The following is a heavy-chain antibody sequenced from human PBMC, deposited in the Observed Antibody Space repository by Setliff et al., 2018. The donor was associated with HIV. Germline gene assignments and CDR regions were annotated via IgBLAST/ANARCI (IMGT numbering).Heavy chain of an antibody. D-gene: IGHD4-17*01. CDR1: GFSLSTSGMC. J-gene: IGHJ4*02. Sequence: QSGPTLVNPTQTLTLTCTFSGFSLSTSGMCVNWIRQPPGKALEWLARIDWDDNKFYSTSLKTRLTISKDTSKNQVVLTMTYMDPVDTATYYCARTPPPNNYGDYIIDYWGQGTLVTVSS. V-gene: IGHV2-70*17. CDR2: IDWDDNK. CDR3: ARTPPPNNYGDYIIDY.